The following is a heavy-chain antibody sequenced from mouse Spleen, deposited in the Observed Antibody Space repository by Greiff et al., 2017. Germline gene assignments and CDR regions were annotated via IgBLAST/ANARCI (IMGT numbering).Heavy chain of an antibody. CDR1: GYTFTSYW. CDR3: ARCTTATYYFDY. J-gene: IGHJ2*01. V-gene: IGHV1-50*01. CDR2: IDPSDSYT. D-gene: IGHD1-2*01. Sequence: QVQLQQPGAELVKPGASVKLSCKASGYTFTSYWMQWVKQRPGQGLEWIGEIDPSDSYTNYNQKFKGKATLTVDTSSSTAYMQLSSLTSEDSAVYYCARCTTATYYFDYWGQGTTLTVSS.